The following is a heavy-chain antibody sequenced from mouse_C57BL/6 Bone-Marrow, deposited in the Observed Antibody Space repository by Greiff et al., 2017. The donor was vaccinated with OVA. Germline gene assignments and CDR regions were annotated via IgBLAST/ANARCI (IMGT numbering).Heavy chain of an antibody. CDR3: IYGSREPMDY. CDR2: IRNKANNHAT. V-gene: IGHV6-6*01. D-gene: IGHD1-1*01. J-gene: IGHJ4*01. CDR1: GFTFSDAW. Sequence: EVQGVESGGGLVQPGGSMKLSCAASGFTFSDAWMDWVRQSPEKGLEWVAEIRNKANNHATYYAESVKGRFTISRDDSKSSVYLQMNSLRAEDTGIYYCIYGSREPMDYWGQGTSVTVSS.